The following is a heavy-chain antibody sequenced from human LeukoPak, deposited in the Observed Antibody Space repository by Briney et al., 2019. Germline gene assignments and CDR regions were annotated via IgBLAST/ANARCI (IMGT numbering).Heavy chain of an antibody. J-gene: IGHJ4*02. CDR2: INPSGGST. CDR1: GYTFTSYH. D-gene: IGHD3-10*01. CDR3: ARARTVGESFDY. Sequence: ASVKVSCKASGYTFTSYHMHWVRQAPGQGLEWMGIINPSGGSTSYAQKFQGRVTMTRDTSTSTVYMELSSLRSEDTAVYYCARARTVGESFDYWGQGTLVTVSS. V-gene: IGHV1-46*01.